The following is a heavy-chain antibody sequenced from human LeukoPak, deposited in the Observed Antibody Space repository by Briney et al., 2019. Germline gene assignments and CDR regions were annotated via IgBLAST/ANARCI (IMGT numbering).Heavy chain of an antibody. V-gene: IGHV3-30*14. D-gene: IGHD3-22*01. CDR2: ISYDGSNK. Sequence: PGKSLRLSCAASGFTFSGYPIHWVRQAPGKGLEWVAVISYDGSNKYYADSVKGQLTISRDNSKNTLYLEMNSLRAEDTAVYYCAACYDSSGYYDYWGQGTLVTVSS. CDR1: GFTFSGYP. CDR3: AACYDSSGYYDY. J-gene: IGHJ4*02.